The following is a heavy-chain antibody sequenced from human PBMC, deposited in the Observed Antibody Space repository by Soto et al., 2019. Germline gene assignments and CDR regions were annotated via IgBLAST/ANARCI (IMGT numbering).Heavy chain of an antibody. CDR2: LKSDNGGA. CDR1: GYTFTGHY. Sequence: ASVKVSCKASGYTFTGHYMHWVRQVSGKGLEYLGWLKSDNGGAYSAPKFQGRVTFTRDTSTTTAYMELSELRSDDTAVYFCARGLCPLGSGSACPKFGLEFWGPGTTVTVSS. CDR3: ARGLCPLGSGSACPKFGLEF. D-gene: IGHD3-10*01. J-gene: IGHJ6*02. V-gene: IGHV1-2*02.